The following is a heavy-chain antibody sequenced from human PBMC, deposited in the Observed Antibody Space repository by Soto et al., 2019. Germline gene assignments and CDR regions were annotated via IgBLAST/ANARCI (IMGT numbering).Heavy chain of an antibody. Sequence: EVQLVESGGGLVQPGGSLRLSCAVSGFTFSSHWMSWVRQAPGKGLEWVANIKHDGSEKYYVDSVKGRFTISRDNAENSLYLQMNSLRVEDTAVDYCARSLLTTPNWFDPWGQGTLVTVSS. D-gene: IGHD4-4*01. CDR3: ARSLLTTPNWFDP. CDR2: IKHDGSEK. V-gene: IGHV3-7*04. J-gene: IGHJ5*02. CDR1: GFTFSSHW.